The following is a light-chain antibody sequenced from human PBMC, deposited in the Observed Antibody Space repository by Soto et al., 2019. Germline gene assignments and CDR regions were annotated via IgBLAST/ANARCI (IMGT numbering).Light chain of an antibody. J-gene: IGKJ1*01. CDR2: AAS. CDR1: QGIRND. Sequence: DIQMTQSPSSLSASVGDRVSITCRASQGIRNDLLWYQQKPGKAPKLLIYAASSLQSGVPSRFSGSGSGTEFTLTISSLQPEDFATYYCLQNNTYPRTFGQGTKVEIK. CDR3: LQNNTYPRT. V-gene: IGKV1-17*01.